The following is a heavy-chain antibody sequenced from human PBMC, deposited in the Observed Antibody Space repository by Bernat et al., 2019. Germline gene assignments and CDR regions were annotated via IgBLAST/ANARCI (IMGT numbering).Heavy chain of an antibody. CDR2: ISAYNGNT. CDR1: GYTFTSYG. Sequence: QVQLVQSGAEVKKPGASVKVSCKASGYTFTSYGISWVRQAPGQGLEWMGWISAYNGNTNYAQKLQGRVTMTTNTSTSTAYMELRIPRSDDTTVYYCARARDDRSSAIDYDYRGQGTLVTVSS. V-gene: IGHV1-18*04. CDR3: ARARDDRSSAIDYDY. J-gene: IGHJ4*02. D-gene: IGHD2-2*01.